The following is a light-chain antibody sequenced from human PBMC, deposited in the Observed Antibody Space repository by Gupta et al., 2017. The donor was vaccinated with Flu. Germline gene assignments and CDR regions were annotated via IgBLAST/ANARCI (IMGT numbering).Light chain of an antibody. V-gene: IGLV6-57*03. Sequence: NFMLPQPHSVSPSPGKTVATACTRRTGSIARSSVQWYQPRPGSATTTVINEDTRRPSAVPDRFSGSVDSSTNSASLTISALKNEDEADYYWQSYDTSRGVVFGGGTKLTV. CDR2: EDT. J-gene: IGLJ3*02. CDR3: QSYDTSRGVV. CDR1: TGSIARSS.